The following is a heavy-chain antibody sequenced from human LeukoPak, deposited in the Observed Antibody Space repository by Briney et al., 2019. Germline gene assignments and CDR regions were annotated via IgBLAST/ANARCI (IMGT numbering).Heavy chain of an antibody. D-gene: IGHD2-15*01. CDR2: INHSGST. J-gene: IGHJ6*02. Sequence: SETLSLTCAVYGGSFSGYYWSWIRQPPGKGLEWIGEINHSGSTNYNPSLQSRVTISVDTSKNQFSLKLSSVTAADTAVYYCARGPIRYCSGGSCYSFLGPVGCGMDVWGQGTTVTVSS. V-gene: IGHV4-34*01. CDR1: GGSFSGYY. CDR3: ARGPIRYCSGGSCYSFLGPVGCGMDV.